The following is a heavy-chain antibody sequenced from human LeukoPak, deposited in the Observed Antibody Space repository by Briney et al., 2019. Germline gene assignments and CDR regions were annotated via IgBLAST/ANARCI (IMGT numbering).Heavy chain of an antibody. J-gene: IGHJ4*02. CDR1: GFTFSTYW. Sequence: GGSLRLSCAASGFTFSTYWMTWVRQAPGKGPEWVANIKEDGSATYYVDSVKGRFTISRDNSKNTLYLQMSSLRAEDTAVYYCVRGANYYDTSGPMNFDYWGQGTLVTVSS. D-gene: IGHD3-22*01. CDR2: IKEDGSAT. V-gene: IGHV3-7*02. CDR3: VRGANYYDTSGPMNFDY.